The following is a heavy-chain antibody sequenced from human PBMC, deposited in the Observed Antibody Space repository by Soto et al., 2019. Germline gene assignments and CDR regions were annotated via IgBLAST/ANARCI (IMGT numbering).Heavy chain of an antibody. CDR2: INPSGGT. D-gene: IGHD2-15*01. CDR3: ARVYCSGGSCYGIDY. Sequence: QVQLVQSGAEVKKPGASVKISCKASGDTFTSYYMHWVRQAPGQGLEWMGIINPSGGTSYAQKSQGRITMTRDKSTSTVYMELSSLRSEDTAVYYCARVYCSGGSCYGIDYWGQGTLVTVSS. CDR1: GDTFTSYY. J-gene: IGHJ4*02. V-gene: IGHV1-46*01.